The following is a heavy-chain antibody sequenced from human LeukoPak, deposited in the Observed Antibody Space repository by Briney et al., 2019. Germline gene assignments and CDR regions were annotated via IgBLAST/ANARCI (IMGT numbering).Heavy chain of an antibody. CDR1: GFTFSSYG. CDR2: IRYDGSNK. CDR3: AKVVAWSYDIFPGGYYYYIDV. Sequence: PGGSLRLSCAASGFTFSSYGMHWVRQAPGKGLEWVAFIRYDGSNKYYADSVKGRFTISRDNSENTLYLQMNSLRAEDTAVYYCAKVVAWSYDIFPGGYYYYIDVWGKETTVTVSS. V-gene: IGHV3-30*02. D-gene: IGHD3-9*01. J-gene: IGHJ6*03.